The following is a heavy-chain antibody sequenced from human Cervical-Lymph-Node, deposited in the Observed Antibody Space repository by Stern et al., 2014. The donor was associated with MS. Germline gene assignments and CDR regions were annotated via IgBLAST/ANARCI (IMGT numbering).Heavy chain of an antibody. CDR1: GFSFSDYY. CDR3: VRGGGSRDDY. CDR2: ISSSGDLI. V-gene: IGHV3-11*01. Sequence: VQLVESGGGLVKPGGSLRLSCAASGFSFSDYYMSWIRQAPGKGLVVVSFISSSGDLIYYAVSVRGRFTVPRDNANNSLYLQMNSLRTDDTAVYFCVRGGGSRDDYWGQGTLVTVSS. J-gene: IGHJ4*02. D-gene: IGHD3-16*01.